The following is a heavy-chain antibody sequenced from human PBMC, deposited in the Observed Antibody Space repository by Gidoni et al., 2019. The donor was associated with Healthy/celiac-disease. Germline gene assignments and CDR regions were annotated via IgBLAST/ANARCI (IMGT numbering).Heavy chain of an antibody. CDR3: ARDQAARSPYYYYYGMDV. D-gene: IGHD6-6*01. V-gene: IGHV4-30-4*01. CDR1: GGSISSGDYY. CDR2: IYYSGST. Sequence: QVQLQESGPGLVKPSQTLSLTCPVSGGSISSGDYYWSWNRQPPGKGLEWIGYIYYSGSTYYNPSLKSRVTISVDTSKNQFSLKLSSVTAADTAVYYCARDQAARSPYYYYYGMDVWGQGTTVTVSS. J-gene: IGHJ6*02.